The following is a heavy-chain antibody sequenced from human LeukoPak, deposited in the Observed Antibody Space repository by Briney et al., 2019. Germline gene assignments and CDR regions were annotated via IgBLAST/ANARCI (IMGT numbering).Heavy chain of an antibody. Sequence: GGSLRLSCAASGFTFSNYALSWVRQAPGKGLEWVSSISSSSSYIYYADSVKGRFTISRDNAKNSLYLQMNSLRAEDTAVYYCASLPTKLELRNFDYWGQGTLVTVSS. J-gene: IGHJ4*02. CDR3: ASLPTKLELRNFDY. V-gene: IGHV3-21*01. CDR1: GFTFSNYA. CDR2: ISSSSSYI. D-gene: IGHD1-7*01.